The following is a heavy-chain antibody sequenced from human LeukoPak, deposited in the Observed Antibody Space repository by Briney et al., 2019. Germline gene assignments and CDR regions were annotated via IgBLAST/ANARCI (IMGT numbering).Heavy chain of an antibody. D-gene: IGHD3-9*01. CDR1: GFTFSTYG. CDR2: LSTSTTRT. V-gene: IGHV3-23*01. Sequence: GGSLRLSCAASGFTFSTYGMSWVRQAPGKGLEWVSTLSTSTTRTYYADSVKGRFTTSRDNSKRTLYLQMNSLRAEDTAVYYCAKDSGVLRHFDWLSYFDYWGQGTLVTVSS. CDR3: AKDSGVLRHFDWLSYFDY. J-gene: IGHJ4*02.